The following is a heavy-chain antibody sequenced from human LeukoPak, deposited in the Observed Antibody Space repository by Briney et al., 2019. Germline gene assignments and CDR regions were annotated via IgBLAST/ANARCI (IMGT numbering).Heavy chain of an antibody. V-gene: IGHV3-48*03. CDR3: ARDPYYYDSSGYFRAFDI. Sequence: GGSLRLSCAASGFTFSSYEMNWVRQAPGKGLEWVSYISSSGSTIYYADSVKGRFTISRDNAKNSLYLQMNSLRAEDTAVYYCARDPYYYDSSGYFRAFDIWGQGTMVTVSS. CDR1: GFTFSSYE. J-gene: IGHJ3*02. D-gene: IGHD3-22*01. CDR2: ISSSGSTI.